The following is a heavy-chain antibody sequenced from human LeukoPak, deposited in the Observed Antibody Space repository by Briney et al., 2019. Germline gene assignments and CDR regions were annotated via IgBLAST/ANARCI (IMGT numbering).Heavy chain of an antibody. J-gene: IGHJ4*02. V-gene: IGHV4-59*08. Sequence: SETLSFTCTVSGGSITGHYWSWIRQPPGKGLEWLCYIYYSGSTSYNPSVKSRVTISVDTSNNQFSLHLRSVTAADTAVYYCARANHFDTIGYYFDLWGQGALVTVSS. CDR2: IYYSGST. D-gene: IGHD3-22*01. CDR1: GGSITGHY. CDR3: ARANHFDTIGYYFDL.